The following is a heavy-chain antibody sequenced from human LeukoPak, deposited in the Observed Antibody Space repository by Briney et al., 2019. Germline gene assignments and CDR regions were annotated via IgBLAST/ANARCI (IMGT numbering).Heavy chain of an antibody. V-gene: IGHV3-23*01. Sequence: GGSLRLSCAASGFIVSSNYMSWVRQAPGKGLEWVSAINGGGDATEYADSVKGRFTISRDNSKNTLYLQMNSLRPEDTAVYYCARCTASCYANAFDVWGQGTLLTVSS. CDR1: GFIVSSNY. J-gene: IGHJ3*01. D-gene: IGHD2-2*01. CDR3: ARCTASCYANAFDV. CDR2: INGGGDAT.